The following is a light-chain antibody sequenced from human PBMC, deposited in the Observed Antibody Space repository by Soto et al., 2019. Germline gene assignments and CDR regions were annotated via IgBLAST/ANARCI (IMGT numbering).Light chain of an antibody. CDR2: GAS. Sequence: VMTHSPYALAVSIGERATLSCRASRGISSNLAWYQQKPGQAPRLLIYGASRRATGIPDRFSGSGSGTDFTLTISRLEPEDFAVYYCQKYGSSSIPFGQVALLEVK. CDR1: RGISSN. J-gene: IGKJ5*01. CDR3: QKYGSSSIP. V-gene: IGKV3-20*01.